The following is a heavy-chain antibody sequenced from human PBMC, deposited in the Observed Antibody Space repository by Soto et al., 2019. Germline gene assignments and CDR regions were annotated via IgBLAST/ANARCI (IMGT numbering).Heavy chain of an antibody. V-gene: IGHV4-30-4*01. CDR1: GGSFSSGDYY. D-gene: IGHD3-10*01. CDR2: IYYSGST. J-gene: IGHJ4*02. CDR3: ARVGGFGATTIDY. Sequence: QVQLQESGPGLVKPSQTLSLTCTVSGGSFSSGDYYWSCIRQPPGKGLEWIGYIYYSGSTYYNPSLKSRVTISVDTSKNQFSLKLSSVTAADTAVYYCARVGGFGATTIDYWGQGTLVTVSP.